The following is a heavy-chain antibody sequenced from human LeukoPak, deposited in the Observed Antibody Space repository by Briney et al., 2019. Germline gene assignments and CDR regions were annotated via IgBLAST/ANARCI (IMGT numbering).Heavy chain of an antibody. D-gene: IGHD3-22*01. CDR2: IGRDGRNT. Sequence: GGSLRLSCAVSGFTFSSYAMSWVRQAPGRGLEWVSIIGRDGRNTHYADSVEGRFTISRDNSKSTLFLLVNSLRAEDTAVYYCAKGHAVIVPSTRYFDYWGQGTLVTVSS. J-gene: IGHJ4*02. CDR3: AKGHAVIVPSTRYFDY. V-gene: IGHV3-23*01. CDR1: GFTFSSYA.